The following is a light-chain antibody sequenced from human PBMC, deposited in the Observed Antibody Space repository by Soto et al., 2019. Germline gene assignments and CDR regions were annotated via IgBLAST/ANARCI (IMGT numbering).Light chain of an antibody. CDR2: AAA. CDR1: QSVINN. Sequence: IVWTQSPGTLSLSPGERATLSCSASQSVINNFLSWYQEKPCQAPSLLIYAAATRATGVPARFSGSGSGTEFTLTISSLQSEDFAVYYCQQYHNWPPITFGQGTRLEIK. J-gene: IGKJ5*01. V-gene: IGKV3-15*01. CDR3: QQYHNWPPIT.